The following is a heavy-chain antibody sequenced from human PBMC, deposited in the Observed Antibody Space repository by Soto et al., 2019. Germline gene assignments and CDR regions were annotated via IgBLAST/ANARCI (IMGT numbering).Heavy chain of an antibody. CDR1: GASMNSYH. Sequence: SETLSLTCTVSGASMNSYHWSWIRQPAGKGREWIGHIHSSESTNYNPSLKSRVTMSVDTSKNQSSLRLMSLTAADTAVYYCARDQGVAAAGITWFDPWGQGSLVTVSS. D-gene: IGHD6-13*01. CDR3: ARDQGVAAAGITWFDP. CDR2: IHSSEST. V-gene: IGHV4-4*07. J-gene: IGHJ5*02.